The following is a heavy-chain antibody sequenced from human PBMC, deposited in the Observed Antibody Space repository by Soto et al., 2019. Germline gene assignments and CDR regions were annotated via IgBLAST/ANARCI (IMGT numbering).Heavy chain of an antibody. Sequence: QVQLVQSGAEVKKPGSSVKVSCKASGGTFSSYTISWVRQAPGQGLEWMGRIIPILGTAKYAQKFQGRVTITADKSTSTAYMELSSLRSEDTAVYYCARGLHYDSVSLDDYWGQGTLVTVSS. D-gene: IGHD3-22*01. CDR1: GGTFSSYT. CDR2: IIPILGTA. CDR3: ARGLHYDSVSLDDY. V-gene: IGHV1-69*08. J-gene: IGHJ4*02.